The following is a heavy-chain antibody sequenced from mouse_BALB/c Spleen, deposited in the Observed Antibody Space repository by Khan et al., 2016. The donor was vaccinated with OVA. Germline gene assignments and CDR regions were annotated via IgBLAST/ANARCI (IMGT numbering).Heavy chain of an antibody. CDR3: ARRNYFGYTFAY. J-gene: IGHJ3*01. CDR2: ISPGSGDT. Sequence: QVQLQQPGAELARPGASVKLSCKASGYTFTDYYINWVKQRTGQGLEWIGEISPGSGDTYYHKKCKGNATLTADTSSTTAYMQHSSLTSEASAVYCCARRNYFGYTFAYWGQGTLITVSA. CDR1: GYTFTDYY. V-gene: IGHV1-77*01. D-gene: IGHD1-2*01.